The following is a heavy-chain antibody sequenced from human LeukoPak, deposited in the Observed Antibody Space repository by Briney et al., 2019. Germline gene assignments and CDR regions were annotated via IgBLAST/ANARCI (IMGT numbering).Heavy chain of an antibody. J-gene: IGHJ4*02. Sequence: PGGSLRLSCAASGFTFSSYWMSWVRQAPGKGLEWVANIKQDGSEKYYVDSVKGRFTISRDNAKNSLYLQMNSLRAEDTAVYYCARADYYGSGSYVYWGQGTLVTVSS. CDR1: GFTFSSYW. V-gene: IGHV3-7*04. CDR3: ARADYYGSGSYVY. CDR2: IKQDGSEK. D-gene: IGHD3-10*01.